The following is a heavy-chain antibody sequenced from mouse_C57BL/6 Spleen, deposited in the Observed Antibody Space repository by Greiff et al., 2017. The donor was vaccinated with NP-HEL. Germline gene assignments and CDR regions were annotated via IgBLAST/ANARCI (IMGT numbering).Heavy chain of an antibody. Sequence: EVKLMESGEGLVKPGGSLKLSCAASGFTFSSYAMSWVRQTPEQRLEWVAYISRGGDYIYYADTVKGRFTLSRDNARNTLYLQMSSLNAEDTAMYYCTRGLSWYFDVWGTGTTVTVSS. J-gene: IGHJ1*03. CDR1: GFTFSSYA. CDR3: TRGLSWYFDV. D-gene: IGHD1-1*02. CDR2: ISRGGDYI. V-gene: IGHV5-9-1*02.